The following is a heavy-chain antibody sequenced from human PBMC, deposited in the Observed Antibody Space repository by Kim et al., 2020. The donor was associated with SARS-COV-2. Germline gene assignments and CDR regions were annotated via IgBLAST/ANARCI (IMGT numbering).Heavy chain of an antibody. CDR2: ISYDGSNK. CDR1: GFTFSSYG. J-gene: IGHJ4*02. V-gene: IGHV3-33*05. CDR3: ARELYGDYSYYFDY. Sequence: GGSLRLSCAASGFTFSSYGMHWVRQAPGKGLEWVAVISYDGSNKYDVDSVKGRFTISRDNSTNTLYLQMNSLRAEDTAVYYCARELYGDYSYYFDYWGQGTLVTVSS. D-gene: IGHD4-17*01.